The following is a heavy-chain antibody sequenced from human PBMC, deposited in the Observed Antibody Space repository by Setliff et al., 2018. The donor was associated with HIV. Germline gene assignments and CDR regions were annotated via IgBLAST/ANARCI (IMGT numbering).Heavy chain of an antibody. D-gene: IGHD3-10*02. CDR3: ARDMFEIWERSLAKGDEFDP. CDR2: VSPDNGDR. J-gene: IGHJ5*02. CDR1: GYTFTGYF. V-gene: IGHV1-2*02. Sequence: ASVKVSCKASGYTFTGYFLHWVRQAPGQGLEWLGWVSPDNGDRRISQRFRGRVTMTRDTSINTAYLEFTGLRSDDTAVYYCARDMFEIWERSLAKGDEFDPWGQGSLVTVSS.